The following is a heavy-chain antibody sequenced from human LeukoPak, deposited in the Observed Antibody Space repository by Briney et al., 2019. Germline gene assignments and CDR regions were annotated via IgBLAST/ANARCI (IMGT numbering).Heavy chain of an antibody. Sequence: PSETLSLTCTVSGGSISSGTYHWGWIRQPPGKGLEWIGIIHYSGSTHYNPSLKSRIYITVDTSKNQFSLKLNSVTAADTAVCYCARHSGLGVVSPYFDYWGQGTLVTVSS. D-gene: IGHD2-21*01. CDR1: GGSISSGTYH. CDR3: ARHSGLGVVSPYFDY. J-gene: IGHJ4*02. V-gene: IGHV4-39*01. CDR2: IHYSGST.